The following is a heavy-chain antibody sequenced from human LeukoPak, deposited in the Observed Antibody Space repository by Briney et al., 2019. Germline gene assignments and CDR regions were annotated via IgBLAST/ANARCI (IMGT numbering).Heavy chain of an antibody. D-gene: IGHD5-12*01. Sequence: ASVKVSCKASGYSFTSHVISCVRQAPGQGLEWMGWISAYNGNTKYAQKLQGRVTMTTDTSASTAYMELGSLRSDDTAVYYCARVPDDVVAALSFDFWGQGTLVTVSS. J-gene: IGHJ4*02. CDR3: ARVPDDVVAALSFDF. CDR2: ISAYNGNT. CDR1: GYSFTSHV. V-gene: IGHV1-18*04.